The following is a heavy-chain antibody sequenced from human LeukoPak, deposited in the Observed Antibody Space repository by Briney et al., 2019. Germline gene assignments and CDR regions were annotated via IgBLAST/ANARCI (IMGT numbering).Heavy chain of an antibody. CDR2: IYSGGST. V-gene: IGHV3-53*01. D-gene: IGHD5-12*01. CDR1: GFTVSSNY. J-gene: IGHJ4*02. Sequence: GGSLRLSCAVSGFTVSSNYMSWVRQAPGEGLEPVSVIYSGGSTYYTDSVKGRFTISRDNSKNTLFLQMNTLRAEDTAVYYCARGVVSGYADFDYWGQGTLVTVSS. CDR3: ARGVVSGYADFDY.